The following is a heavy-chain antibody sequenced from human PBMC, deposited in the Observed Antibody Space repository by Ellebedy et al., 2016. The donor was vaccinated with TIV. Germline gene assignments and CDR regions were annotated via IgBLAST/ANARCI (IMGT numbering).Heavy chain of an antibody. CDR2: INHSGST. CDR3: ARSGLPAAADVWFDP. D-gene: IGHD2-2*01. Sequence: SETLSLTCAVYGGSFSGYYWNWIRQPPGKGLEWIGEINHSGSTNYNPSLKSRVTLSVDTSKNHFSLKLSSVTAADTAVYYCARSGLPAAADVWFDPWGQGTLVTVSS. V-gene: IGHV4-34*01. CDR1: GGSFSGYY. J-gene: IGHJ5*02.